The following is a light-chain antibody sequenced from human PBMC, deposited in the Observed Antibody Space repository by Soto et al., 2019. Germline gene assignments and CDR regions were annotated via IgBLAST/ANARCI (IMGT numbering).Light chain of an antibody. J-gene: IGKJ5*01. CDR3: QQYNNWPPPIT. CDR1: QSVSSN. CDR2: DAS. V-gene: IGKV3-15*01. Sequence: EIVMTQSPVTLSVSPGERATLSCRASQSVSSNLAWYQQKPGQAPRLLIYDASTRTTDIPARFSGSGSGTEFTLTISSLQSEDFAVYYCQQYNNWPPPITFGQGTRLEIK.